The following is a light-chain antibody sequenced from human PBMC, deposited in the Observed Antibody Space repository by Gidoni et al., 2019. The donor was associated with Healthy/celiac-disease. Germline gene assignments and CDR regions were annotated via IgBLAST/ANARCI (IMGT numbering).Light chain of an antibody. Sequence: SYVLTQPPSVSVAPGKTARITCGGNNSGSKSVHWYQQKPGQAPVLVVYDDSDRPSVIPARFSGSNSGNTATLTISRVEAGDEADYYCQVWDSSSDHVVFGGGTKLTVL. V-gene: IGLV3-21*03. CDR2: DDS. CDR3: QVWDSSSDHVV. CDR1: NSGSKS. J-gene: IGLJ2*01.